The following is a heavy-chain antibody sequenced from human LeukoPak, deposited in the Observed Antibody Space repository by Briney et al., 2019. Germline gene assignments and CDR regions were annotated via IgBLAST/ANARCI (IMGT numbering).Heavy chain of an antibody. V-gene: IGHV3-64*01. CDR2: TSGNGGTT. J-gene: IGHJ4*02. D-gene: IGHD5-24*01. CDR1: GFTFSNYA. CDR3: ARDGKATNDY. Sequence: SGGSLRLSCAASGFTFSNYAMQWVRQAPEKRLEYVSGTSGNGGTTYYANSVKGRFTMSRDNSRNTLYLQMGSLRPEDTAVYYCARDGKATNDYWGQGTLVTVSS.